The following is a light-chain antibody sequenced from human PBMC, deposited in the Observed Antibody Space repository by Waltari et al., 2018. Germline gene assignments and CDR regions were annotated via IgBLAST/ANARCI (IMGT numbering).Light chain of an antibody. V-gene: IGLV3-21*04. CDR1: TLGTTS. CDR3: QVWDANNEPGV. Sequence: SYVLPQPPSWSVAPGETPRITSGGQTLGTTSVHWYKQKPGQAPVLVLSYDSDRRSGIPERFSGSNSGNTATLTISRVEAGDEAEYFCQVWDANNEPGVFGTGTEVTVL. J-gene: IGLJ1*01. CDR2: YDS.